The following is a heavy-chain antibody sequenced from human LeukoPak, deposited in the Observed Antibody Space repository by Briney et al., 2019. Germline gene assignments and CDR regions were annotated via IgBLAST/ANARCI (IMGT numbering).Heavy chain of an antibody. V-gene: IGHV1-69*06. CDR2: IIPIFGTA. CDR1: GGTFSSYA. J-gene: IGHJ6*03. CDR3: ARATLIPYYYYYYMDV. Sequence: ASVKVSCKASGGTFSSYAISWVRQAPGQGLEWMGGIIPIFGTANYAQKFQGRVTITADKSTSTAYMELSSLRSEDTAVYYCARATLIPYYYYYYMDVWGKGTTVTVSS.